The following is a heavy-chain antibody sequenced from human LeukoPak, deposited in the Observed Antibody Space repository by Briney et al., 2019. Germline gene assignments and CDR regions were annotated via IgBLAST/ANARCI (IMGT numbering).Heavy chain of an antibody. CDR2: IYTSGST. D-gene: IGHD3-22*01. V-gene: IGHV4-61*02. Sequence: SETLSLTCTVSGGSISSSSYYWSWIRQPAGKGLEWIGRIYTSGSTNYNPSLKSRVTMSVDTSKNQFSLKLSSVTAADTAVYYCARSARYYYDSSGYHSYYYYYMDVWGKGTTVTISS. CDR3: ARSARYYYDSSGYHSYYYYYMDV. CDR1: GGSISSSSYY. J-gene: IGHJ6*03.